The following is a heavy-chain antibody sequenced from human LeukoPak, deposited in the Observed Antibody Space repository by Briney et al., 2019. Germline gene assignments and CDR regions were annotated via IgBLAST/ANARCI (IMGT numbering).Heavy chain of an antibody. V-gene: IGHV4-39*01. CDR3: ARQGTYYDKIYYLDY. J-gene: IGHJ4*02. CDR2: IFYNGRT. Sequence: SETLSLTCTVSGGSISYSTTYWGWIRQPPGKGLEWIASIFYNGRTWNNPSLKSRVSISVDTSKNQFSLKVSAVTAADTAVYYCARQGTYYDKIYYLDYWGQGTLVTVSS. D-gene: IGHD3-16*01. CDR1: GGSISYSTTY.